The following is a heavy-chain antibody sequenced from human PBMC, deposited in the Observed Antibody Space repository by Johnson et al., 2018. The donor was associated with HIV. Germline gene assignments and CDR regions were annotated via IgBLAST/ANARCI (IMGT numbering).Heavy chain of an antibody. V-gene: IGHV3-23*04. CDR2: ISASGGST. D-gene: IGHD2-8*01. Sequence: EVQLVESGGELIRPGASLKLSCTASGFSFSAYAMSWVRQAPGKGLEWVSLISASGGSTHYSESVKGRFTISRANVKNTLYLQMNSLGVEETAIYYCVKDLYCIDGVCRTDAFDIWGQGTMVTASA. CDR3: VKDLYCIDGVCRTDAFDI. J-gene: IGHJ3*02. CDR1: GFSFSAYA.